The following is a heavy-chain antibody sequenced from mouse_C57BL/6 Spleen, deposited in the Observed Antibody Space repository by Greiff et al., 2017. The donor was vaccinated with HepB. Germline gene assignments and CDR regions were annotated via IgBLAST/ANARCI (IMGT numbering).Heavy chain of an antibody. J-gene: IGHJ2*01. V-gene: IGHV1-26*01. CDR2: INPNNGGT. CDR1: GYTFTDYY. Sequence: EVQLVESGPELVKPGASVKISCKASGYTFTDYYMNWVKQSHGKSLEWIGDINPNNGGTSYNQKFKGKATLTVDKSSSTAYMELRNLTSEDSAVYYCARLGMGFDYWGQGTTLTVSS. CDR3: ARLGMGFDY.